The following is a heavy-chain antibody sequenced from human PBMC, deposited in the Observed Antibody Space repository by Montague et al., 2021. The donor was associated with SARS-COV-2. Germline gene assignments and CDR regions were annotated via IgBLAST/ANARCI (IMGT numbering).Heavy chain of an antibody. V-gene: IGHV4-34*01. CDR2: INHGGST. Sequence: SETLSLTCAVHGTSFSGYYWNWIRQPPGKGLEWIGEINHGGSTKYSPSLKSRVTTSADTSKNQFSLKLTSVAAADTAVYYCARLGDGVVPSPILGVGPYYSYYYMDVWGKGTTVTVSS. J-gene: IGHJ6*03. CDR1: GTSFSGYY. D-gene: IGHD3-10*01. CDR3: ARLGDGVVPSPILGVGPYYSYYYMDV.